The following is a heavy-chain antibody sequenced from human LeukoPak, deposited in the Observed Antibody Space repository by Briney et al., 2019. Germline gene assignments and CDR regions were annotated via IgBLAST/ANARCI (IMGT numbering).Heavy chain of an antibody. CDR2: IIPIFGTA. D-gene: IGHD5-12*01. CDR1: GGTFSSYA. CDR3: AREGVATIDWFDP. Sequence: ASVKVSCKASGGTFSSYAISWVRQAPGQGLEWMGGIIPIFGTANYAQKFQGRVTITADESTSTAYMELSSLRSEDTAVYYCAREGVATIDWFDPWGQGTLVTVSS. V-gene: IGHV1-69*01. J-gene: IGHJ5*02.